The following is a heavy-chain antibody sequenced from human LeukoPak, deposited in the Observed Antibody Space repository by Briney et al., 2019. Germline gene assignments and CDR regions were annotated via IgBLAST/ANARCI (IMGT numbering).Heavy chain of an antibody. D-gene: IGHD4-17*01. Sequence: SETLSLTCTVSGGSISGSYWSWIRQPPGKGLEWIAYMYNSGSTNYNPSLKSRVTTSITTSKNQFSLKLSSLAAADTAIYYCARGIESYGDYGYWGQGILVTVSS. V-gene: IGHV4-59*01. CDR3: ARGIESYGDYGY. CDR2: MYNSGST. CDR1: GGSISGSY. J-gene: IGHJ4*02.